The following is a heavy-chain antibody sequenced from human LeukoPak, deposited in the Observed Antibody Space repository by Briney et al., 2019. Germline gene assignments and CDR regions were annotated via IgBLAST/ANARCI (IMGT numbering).Heavy chain of an antibody. CDR3: ARDGGPYDFWSGSSYYYYMDV. CDR2: ISAYNGNT. D-gene: IGHD3-3*01. Sequence: ASVKVSCKASGYTFTSSGISWVRQAPGQGLEWMGWISAYNGNTNYAQKLQGRVTMTTDTSTSTAYMELRSLRSDDTAVYYCARDGGPYDFWSGSSYYYYMDVWGKGTTVTVSS. J-gene: IGHJ6*03. V-gene: IGHV1-18*01. CDR1: GYTFTSSG.